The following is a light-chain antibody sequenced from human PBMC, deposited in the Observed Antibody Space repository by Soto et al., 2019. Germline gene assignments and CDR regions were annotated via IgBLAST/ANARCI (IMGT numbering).Light chain of an antibody. CDR3: CSYAGSSTYWV. CDR1: SSDVGPYNL. J-gene: IGLJ3*02. CDR2: EGS. V-gene: IGLV2-23*01. Sequence: QSVLTQPASVSGSPGQSITISCTGTSSDVGPYNLVSWYQQHPGKAPKLMIYEGSKRPSGVSNRFSGSKSGNTASLTISGLQADDEADYYCCSYAGSSTYWVFGGGTQLTVL.